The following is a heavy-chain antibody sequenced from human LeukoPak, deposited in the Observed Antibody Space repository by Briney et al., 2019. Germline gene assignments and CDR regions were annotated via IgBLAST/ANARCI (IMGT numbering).Heavy chain of an antibody. CDR3: AIRSGITVPLEDY. Sequence: PGGSLRLSCAASGFTISSDFMNWVRQAPGKGLDWVSSISGSSYSTYYADSVKGRFTISRDNSKNTLYLQMNSLRAEDTALYYCAIRSGITVPLEDYWGQGTLVTVSS. CDR2: ISGSSYST. V-gene: IGHV3-23*01. J-gene: IGHJ4*02. CDR1: GFTISSDF. D-gene: IGHD6-19*01.